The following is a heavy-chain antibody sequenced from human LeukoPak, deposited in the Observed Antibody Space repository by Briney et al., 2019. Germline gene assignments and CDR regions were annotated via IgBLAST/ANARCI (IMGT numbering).Heavy chain of an antibody. CDR2: ISAYNGNT. CDR1: GYTFTSFG. Sequence: ASVKVSCKASGYTFTSFGISWVRQAPGQGLEWMGWISAYNGNTIYSQMLQGRVTMTTDTSTSTAYMELRSLRSDDTAVYYCARDLSSSYYYVFDYWGQGTLVTVSS. CDR3: ARDLSSSYYYVFDY. D-gene: IGHD3-22*01. V-gene: IGHV1-18*01. J-gene: IGHJ4*02.